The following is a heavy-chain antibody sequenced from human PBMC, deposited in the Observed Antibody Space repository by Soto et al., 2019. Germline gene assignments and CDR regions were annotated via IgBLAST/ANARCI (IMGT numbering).Heavy chain of an antibody. CDR1: GFTFGDYW. Sequence: HPGGSLRLSCAASGFTFGDYWMHWVRQPPGKGPEWVSRMTGDGRTTRYADSVKGRFTASRDNAKSTLYLQMNSLRAEDTAVYYCATAEVDYCDPRTLVTVSS. V-gene: IGHV3-74*01. CDR3: ATAEVDY. CDR2: MTGDGRTT. J-gene: IGHJ4*02.